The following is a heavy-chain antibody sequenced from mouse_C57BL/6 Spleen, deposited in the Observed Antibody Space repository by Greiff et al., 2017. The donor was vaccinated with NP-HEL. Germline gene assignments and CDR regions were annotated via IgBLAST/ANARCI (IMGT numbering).Heavy chain of an antibody. V-gene: IGHV1-82*01. D-gene: IGHD2-4*01. CDR3: ARGGDYDGGDD. Sequence: QVQLQQSGPELVKPGASVKISCKASGYAFSSSWMNWVKQRPGKGLEWIGRIYPGDGDTNYNGKFKGKATLTADKSSSTADMQLSSLTSEDSAVYFCARGGDYDGGDDWGKGTTLTVSS. J-gene: IGHJ2*01. CDR2: IYPGDGDT. CDR1: GYAFSSSW.